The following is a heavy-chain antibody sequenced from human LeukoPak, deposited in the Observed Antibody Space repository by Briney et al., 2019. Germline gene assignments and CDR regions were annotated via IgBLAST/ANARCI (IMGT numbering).Heavy chain of an antibody. CDR1: GFTVSSNY. CDR3: AKYVVVITPQYY. CDR2: IYSGGST. D-gene: IGHD3-22*01. J-gene: IGHJ4*02. Sequence: GGSLRLSCAASGFTVSSNYMSWVRQAPGKGLEWVSVIYSGGSTYYADSVKGRFTISRDNSKNTLYLQMNSLRAEDTAVYYCAKYVVVITPQYYWGQGTLVTVSS. V-gene: IGHV3-53*05.